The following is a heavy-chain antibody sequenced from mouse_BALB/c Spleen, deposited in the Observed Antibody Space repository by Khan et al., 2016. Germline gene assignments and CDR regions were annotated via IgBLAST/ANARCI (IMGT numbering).Heavy chain of an antibody. J-gene: IGHJ1*01. CDR2: INTETGEP. D-gene: IGHD1-1*01. CDR1: GYTFTDYS. CDR3: ARYCGSPYWYFGV. Sequence: QIQLVQSGPELKKPGETVKISCKASGYTFTDYSMHWVKQAPGKGLKWMGWINTETGEPTYADDFKGRFAFSLETSASTAYLQINNLKHEDTATYFCARYCGSPYWYFGVWGAGTTVTVSS. V-gene: IGHV9-2-1*01.